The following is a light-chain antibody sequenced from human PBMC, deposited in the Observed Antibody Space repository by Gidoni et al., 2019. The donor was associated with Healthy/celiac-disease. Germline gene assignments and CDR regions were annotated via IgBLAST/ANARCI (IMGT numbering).Light chain of an antibody. CDR1: QIISTW. Sequence: DLQMTQPTSTLSASVGDRVTITCRASQIISTWLAWYQQKPGKAPKHLIYKASSSESGVPSGCIGSGSGTEYTLTISSLQPDDVATDYCQQYNNYWNFTFGPGTKVDIK. CDR3: QQYNNYWNFT. V-gene: IGKV1-5*03. J-gene: IGKJ3*01. CDR2: KAS.